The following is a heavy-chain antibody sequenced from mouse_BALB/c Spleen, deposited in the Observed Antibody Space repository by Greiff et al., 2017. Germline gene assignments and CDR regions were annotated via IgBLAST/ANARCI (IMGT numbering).Heavy chain of an antibody. D-gene: IGHD1-2*01. CDR3: ARPITTATCYAMDY. CDR2: ISSGSSII. V-gene: IGHV5-17*02. CDR1: GFTFSSFG. Sequence: EVHLVESGGGLVQPGGSRKLSCAASGFTFSSFGMHWVRQAPEKGLEWVAYISSGSSIIYYADTVKGRFTISRDNPKNTLFLQMNCLSAEDTAMYYCARPITTATCYAMDYWGQGTSVTVSS. J-gene: IGHJ4*01.